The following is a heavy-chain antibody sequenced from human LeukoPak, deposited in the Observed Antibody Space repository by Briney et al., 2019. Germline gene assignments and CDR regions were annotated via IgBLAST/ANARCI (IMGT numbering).Heavy chain of an antibody. CDR2: ISSSGSII. CDR1: GFTFSDYY. J-gene: IGHJ1*01. CDR3: ARKDIAVAGTSYFQH. Sequence: GGSLRLSCAASGFTFSDYYMSWICQAPGKGLEWVSYISSSGSIIYYADSVKGRFSISRDNAKNSLYLQMNSLRAEDTAVYYCARKDIAVAGTSYFQHWGQGTLVTVSS. V-gene: IGHV3-11*01. D-gene: IGHD6-19*01.